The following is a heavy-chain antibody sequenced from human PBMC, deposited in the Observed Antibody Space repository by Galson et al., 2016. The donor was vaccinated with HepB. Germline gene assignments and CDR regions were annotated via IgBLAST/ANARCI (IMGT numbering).Heavy chain of an antibody. D-gene: IGHD3-16*01. CDR2: ISASGGDT. V-gene: IGHV3-23*01. CDR1: GFTFSSSG. CDR3: AKNLLFLTSSGLRYHRMDV. J-gene: IGHJ6*02. Sequence: SLRLSCAASGFTFSSSGMSWVRQAPKGLEWVSAISASGGDTYYEHSVRGRFTISRDNSKNTLSLQMDSLRAEDSAVYYCAKNLLFLTSSGLRYHRMDVWGQGTTVTVPS.